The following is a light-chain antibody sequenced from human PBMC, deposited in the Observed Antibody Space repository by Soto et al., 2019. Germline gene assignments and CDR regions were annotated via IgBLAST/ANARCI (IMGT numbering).Light chain of an antibody. J-gene: IGKJ1*01. CDR3: QQYNNWPPP. CDR2: GAS. V-gene: IGKV3-15*01. CDR1: QSVSSN. Sequence: EIVMTQSPGTLSVSPGERATLSCRASQSVSSNLAWYQQKPGQAPRLLIYGASTRATGIPARFSGRGSGTEFTLTISSLQSEDFAVYYCQQYNNWPPPFGQGTKVEIK.